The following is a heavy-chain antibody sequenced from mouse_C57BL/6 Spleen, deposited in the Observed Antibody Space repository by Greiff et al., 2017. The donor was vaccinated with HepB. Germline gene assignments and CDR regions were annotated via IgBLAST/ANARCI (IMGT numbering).Heavy chain of an antibody. J-gene: IGHJ2*01. CDR3: ARDSYYGSSFVYYFDY. V-gene: IGHV1-22*01. D-gene: IGHD1-1*01. Sequence: EVKLQQSGPELVKPGASVKMSCKASGYTFTDYNMHWVKQSHGKSLEWIGYINPNNGGTSYNQKFKGKATLTVTKSSSTAYMELRSLTSEDSAVYYCARDSYYGSSFVYYFDYWGQGTTLTVSS. CDR2: INPNNGGT. CDR1: GYTFTDYN.